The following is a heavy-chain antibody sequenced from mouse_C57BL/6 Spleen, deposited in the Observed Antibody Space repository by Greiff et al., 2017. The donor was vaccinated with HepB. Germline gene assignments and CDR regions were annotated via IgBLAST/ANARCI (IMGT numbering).Heavy chain of an antibody. Sequence: EVQRVESGPGLVKPSQSLSLTCSVTGYSITSGYYWNWIRQFPGNKLEWMGYISYDGSNNYNPSLKNRISITRDTSKNQFFLKLNSVTTEDTATYYCAREGIYYGNYEGYFDYWGQGTTLTVSS. CDR3: AREGIYYGNYEGYFDY. CDR2: ISYDGSN. J-gene: IGHJ2*01. V-gene: IGHV3-6*01. CDR1: GYSITSGYY. D-gene: IGHD2-1*01.